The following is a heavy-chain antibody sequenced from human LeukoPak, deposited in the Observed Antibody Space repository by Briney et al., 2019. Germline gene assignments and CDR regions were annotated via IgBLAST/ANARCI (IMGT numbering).Heavy chain of an antibody. V-gene: IGHV1-2*02. J-gene: IGHJ4*02. Sequence: ASVKVSCKASGYTFTYYGLNWVRQAPGQGLEWMGWINPNSGGTNYAQKFQGRVTMTRDTSISTAYMELSRLRSDDTAVYYCARGNFYDNKGYSPELRYWGQGTLVTVSS. CDR1: GYTFTYYG. D-gene: IGHD3-10*01. CDR2: INPNSGGT. CDR3: ARGNFYDNKGYSPELRY.